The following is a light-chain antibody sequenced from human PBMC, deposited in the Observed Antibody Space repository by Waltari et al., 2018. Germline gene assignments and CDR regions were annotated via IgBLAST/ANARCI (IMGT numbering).Light chain of an antibody. Sequence: EIVMTQSPATLSVSPGERVALSCRASQSVSNNLVWYQQRPCQAPRALIYGASTRDTGIPARFTGSGSGTEFTLTISSLQSEDFAVYYCQQYNHGYTFAQGTKLEIK. V-gene: IGKV3-15*01. CDR2: GAS. J-gene: IGKJ2*01. CDR3: QQYNHGYT. CDR1: QSVSNN.